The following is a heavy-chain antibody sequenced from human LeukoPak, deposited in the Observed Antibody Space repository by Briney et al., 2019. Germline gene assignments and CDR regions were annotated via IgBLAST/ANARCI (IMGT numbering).Heavy chain of an antibody. CDR3: ARDEIAVADL. Sequence: GASVKVSCKASGGTFSSYAISWVRQAPGQGLEWMGGIIPIFGTANYAQKFQGRVTITAGKSTSTAYMELSSLRSEDTAVYYCARDEIAVADLWGQGTMVTVSS. D-gene: IGHD6-19*01. CDR2: IIPIFGTA. CDR1: GGTFSSYA. J-gene: IGHJ3*01. V-gene: IGHV1-69*06.